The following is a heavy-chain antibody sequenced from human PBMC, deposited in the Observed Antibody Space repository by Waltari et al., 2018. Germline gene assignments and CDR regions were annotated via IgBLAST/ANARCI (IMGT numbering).Heavy chain of an antibody. J-gene: IGHJ1*01. V-gene: IGHV3-23*01. D-gene: IGHD1-20*01. CDR3: AKPFYNWDDPLHS. CDR1: GWTSFTHA. CDR2: ISVSDAT. Sequence: EVQLLESGGGLIQPGGALRLSCQASGWTSFTHAINWVRQAPGKGLEWVSSISVSDATYYADSVKGRFTVSRDYSDNTIHLQMDSLRAEDTAVYFCAKPFYNWDDPLHSWGQGAPVIVSS.